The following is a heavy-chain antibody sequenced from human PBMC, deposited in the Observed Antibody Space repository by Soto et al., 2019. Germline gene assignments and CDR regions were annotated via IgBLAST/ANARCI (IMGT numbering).Heavy chain of an antibody. J-gene: IGHJ4*02. D-gene: IGHD2-8*01. CDR3: ARDVYEILGRVVRRLDS. V-gene: IGHV3-7*03. CDR2: LKRDGREI. CDR1: GFTFGDYW. Sequence: PGGSLRLSCAASGFTFGDYWMTWVRQAPGKGLEWVANLKRDGREIYYVDSVKGRFSVSRDNAKNSLYLQMNNLRPEDTAVYYCARDVYEILGRVVRRLDSWGQGTLVTVSS.